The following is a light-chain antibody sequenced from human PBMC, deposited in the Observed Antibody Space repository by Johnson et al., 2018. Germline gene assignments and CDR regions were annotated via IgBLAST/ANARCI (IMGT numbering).Light chain of an antibody. J-gene: IGLJ1*01. V-gene: IGLV1-51*02. CDR3: GTWDDSLSAGNG. CDR2: ENN. Sequence: QSVLTQPPSVSAAPGQKVTISCSGSSSNIGNNYVSWYQQLPGTAPKLLIYENNKRPSGIPDRFSGSKSGTSATLGITGLQTGDEADYYCGTWDDSLSAGNGVGTGTKVTCL. CDR1: SSNIGNNY.